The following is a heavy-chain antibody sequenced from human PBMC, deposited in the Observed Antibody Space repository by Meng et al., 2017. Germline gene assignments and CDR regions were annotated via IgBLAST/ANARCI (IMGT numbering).Heavy chain of an antibody. Sequence: LSLTCAASGFTFSSYEMNWVRQAPGKGLEWVSYISSSGSTIYYADSVKGRFTISRDNAKNSLYLQMNSLRAEDTAVYYCARCTMVRGVIFYYGMDVWGQGTTVTVSS. J-gene: IGHJ6*02. V-gene: IGHV3-48*03. CDR2: ISSSGSTI. D-gene: IGHD3-10*01. CDR1: GFTFSSYE. CDR3: ARCTMVRGVIFYYGMDV.